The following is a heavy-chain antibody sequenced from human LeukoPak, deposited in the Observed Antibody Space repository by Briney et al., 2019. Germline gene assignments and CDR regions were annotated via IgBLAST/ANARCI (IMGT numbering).Heavy chain of an antibody. Sequence: SETLSLTCTVSGGSISSYYWNWIRQPPGKGLEWIGYIDYSGSTNYNPSLKSRVTISIDTSKNQFSLRLASVTAADSAVYYCARGFDFKSTYFESWGQGTLVTVSS. CDR3: ARGFDFKSTYFES. CDR1: GGSISSYY. CDR2: IDYSGST. V-gene: IGHV4-59*01. D-gene: IGHD5-12*01. J-gene: IGHJ4*02.